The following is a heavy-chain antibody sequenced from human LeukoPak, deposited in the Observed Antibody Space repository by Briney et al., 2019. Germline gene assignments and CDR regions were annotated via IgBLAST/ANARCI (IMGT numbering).Heavy chain of an antibody. CDR1: GDSFSSHY. CDR2: ISYIGTT. J-gene: IGHJ3*02. V-gene: IGHV4-59*11. D-gene: IGHD4-17*01. Sequence: SGTLSLTCAVSGDSFSSHYWTWIRQPPGRGLEWIGYISYIGTTNYNPSLKSRVTISIDTSKNQISLKLSSVTTADTAVYYCARDLVTVTKGFDIWGLGTMVSVSS. CDR3: ARDLVTVTKGFDI.